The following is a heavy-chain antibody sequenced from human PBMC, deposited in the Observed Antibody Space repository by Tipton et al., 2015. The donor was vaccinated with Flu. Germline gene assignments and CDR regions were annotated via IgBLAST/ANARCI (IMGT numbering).Heavy chain of an antibody. CDR3: ARDLRGYSGYTGGDAFDM. J-gene: IGHJ3*02. CDR1: GGSISTSY. Sequence: TLSLTCTVSGGSISTSYWSWIRQPAGEGLEWIGRISTSGSTNYNASLESRVTLSRDTSKNHISLRLTLATAADTALYCCARDLRGYSGYTGGDAFDMWGGGMMVFVSS. V-gene: IGHV4-4*07. CDR2: ISTSGST. D-gene: IGHD5-12*01.